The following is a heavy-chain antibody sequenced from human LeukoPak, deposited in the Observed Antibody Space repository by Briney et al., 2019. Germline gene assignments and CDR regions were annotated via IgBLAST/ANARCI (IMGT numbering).Heavy chain of an antibody. CDR3: KGDYGGSPAYYFDY. CDR2: IRSKAYGGTT. Sequence: GGSLRLSCTASGFTFGDYAMSWFRQAPGKGLEWVGFIRSKAYGGTTEYAASVKGRFTISRDDSKSIAYLQMNSLKTEDTAVYYCKGDYGGSPAYYFDYWGQGTLVTVSS. J-gene: IGHJ4*02. V-gene: IGHV3-49*03. D-gene: IGHD1-26*01. CDR1: GFTFGDYA.